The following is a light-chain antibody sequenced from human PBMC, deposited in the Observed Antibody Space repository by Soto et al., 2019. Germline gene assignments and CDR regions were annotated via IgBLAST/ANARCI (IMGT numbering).Light chain of an antibody. CDR1: QSVSSSY. V-gene: IGKV3-20*01. Sequence: EIVLTHSPGTLSLSPWERATLSCRSSQSVSSSYLAWYQRKPGQAPRLLIYGASSRATGIPDRFSGGGSGTDFTLTISKLEPDDFAIYYCQQYGSSPINFGQGTRLGIK. CDR2: GAS. J-gene: IGKJ5*01. CDR3: QQYGSSPIN.